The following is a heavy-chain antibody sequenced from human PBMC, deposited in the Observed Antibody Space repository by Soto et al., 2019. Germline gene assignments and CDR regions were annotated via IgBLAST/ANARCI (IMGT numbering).Heavy chain of an antibody. D-gene: IGHD6-19*01. J-gene: IGHJ4*02. V-gene: IGHV3-74*01. CDR1: GFTFSSYW. Sequence: EVQLVESGGGLVQPGGSLRLSCAASGFTFSSYWMHWVRQAPGKGLVWVSRINSDGSSTSYADSVKGRFTISRDNAKNTLYLQMNSLRAEDTAVYYCASILKRIAVAGKDFDYWGQGTLVTVSS. CDR2: INSDGSST. CDR3: ASILKRIAVAGKDFDY.